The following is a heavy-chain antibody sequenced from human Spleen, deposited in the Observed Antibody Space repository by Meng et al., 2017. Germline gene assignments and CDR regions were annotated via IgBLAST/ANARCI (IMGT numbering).Heavy chain of an antibody. Sequence: SETLSLTCTVSGYSISRGYYWGWIRQPPGEGLEWIGSIDHSERTYYNPSLKSRVTISVDTANNEYSLKLSSVTAADSAVYYCASPAGSGWYYFDYWGQGTLVTVSS. CDR3: ASPAGSGWYYFDY. V-gene: IGHV4-38-2*02. CDR1: GYSISRGYY. D-gene: IGHD6-19*01. J-gene: IGHJ4*02. CDR2: IDHSERT.